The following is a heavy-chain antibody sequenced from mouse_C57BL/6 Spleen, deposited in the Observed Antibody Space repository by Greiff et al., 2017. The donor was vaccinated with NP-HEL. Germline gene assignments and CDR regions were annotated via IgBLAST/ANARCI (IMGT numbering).Heavy chain of an antibody. J-gene: IGHJ3*01. V-gene: IGHV1-26*01. Sequence: VQLQQSGPELVKPGASVKISCKASGYTFTDYYMNWVKQSHGKSLEWIGDINPNNGGTSYNQKFKGKATLTVDKSSSTAYMELRSLTSEDSAVYYCARGGYSQAWFAYWGQGTLVTVSA. CDR3: ARGGYSQAWFAY. D-gene: IGHD2-12*01. CDR1: GYTFTDYY. CDR2: INPNNGGT.